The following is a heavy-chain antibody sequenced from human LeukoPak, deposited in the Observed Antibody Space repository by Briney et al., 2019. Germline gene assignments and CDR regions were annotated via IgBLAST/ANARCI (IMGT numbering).Heavy chain of an antibody. CDR1: GGSISSSNYY. J-gene: IGHJ4*02. CDR3: ARRPRTIFGVVIEYYFDY. Sequence: SETLSLTCTVSGGSISSSNYYWGWIRQPPGKGLEWIGSIYYSGSTYYNPSLKSRVTISVDTSKNQFSLKLSSVTAADTAVYYCARRPRTIFGVVIEYYFDYWGQGTLVTVSS. CDR2: IYYSGST. D-gene: IGHD3-3*01. V-gene: IGHV4-39*01.